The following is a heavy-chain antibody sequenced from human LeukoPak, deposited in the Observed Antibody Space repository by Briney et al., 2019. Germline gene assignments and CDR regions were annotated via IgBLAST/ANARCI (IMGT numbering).Heavy chain of an antibody. J-gene: IGHJ4*02. CDR2: ITGSGDSA. Sequence: YPGGSLRLSCAASGFTFSSYAMSWVRQAPGKGLEWVSTITGSGDSADYADSVKGRFTISRDNGKNTLYLEVNSLRVEDTAVYYCARRTSYYFPYWGQGTQVTVSS. CDR3: ARRTSYYFPY. V-gene: IGHV3-23*01. CDR1: GFTFSSYA.